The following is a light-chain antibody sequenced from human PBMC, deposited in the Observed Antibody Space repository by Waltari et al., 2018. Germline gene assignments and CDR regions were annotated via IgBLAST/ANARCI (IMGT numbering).Light chain of an antibody. J-gene: IGLJ3*02. V-gene: IGLV2-14*03. CDR3: CSFTSSSTWV. CDR1: ATDVGGYNY. CDR2: DVS. Sequence: QSALTQPASVSGSPGQSITISCTGTATDVGGYNYVSWYQQHPGKAPKLIIFDVSSRPSGISNRFSGSTFGNTASLTISGVQPEDEADYYCCSFTSSSTWVFGGGTKLTVL.